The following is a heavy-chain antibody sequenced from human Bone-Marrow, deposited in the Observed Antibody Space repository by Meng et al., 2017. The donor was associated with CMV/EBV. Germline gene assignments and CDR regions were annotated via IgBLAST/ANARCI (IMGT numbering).Heavy chain of an antibody. D-gene: IGHD2-21*01. V-gene: IGHV3-53*01. CDR1: GFTVSSNY. Sequence: GESLKISCAASGFTVSSNYMSWVRQAPGKGLEWVSVIYSGGSTYYAGSVKGRFTISRDNSKNTLYLQMNSRRAEDTAVYYCARDEGGDNYFDYWGQGTLVTVSS. J-gene: IGHJ4*02. CDR3: ARDEGGDNYFDY. CDR2: IYSGGST.